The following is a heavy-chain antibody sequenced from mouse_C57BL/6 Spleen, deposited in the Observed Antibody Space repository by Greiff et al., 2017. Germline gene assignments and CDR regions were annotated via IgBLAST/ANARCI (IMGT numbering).Heavy chain of an antibody. V-gene: IGHV1-64*01. Sequence: QVQLQQPGAELVKPGASVKLSCKASGYTFTSYWMHWVKQRPGQGLEWIGMIHPNSGSTNYNEKFKSKATLTVDKSSSTAYMQLSSLTSEDSAVYYCARSRDGDEGDCFDYWGQGTLVTVSA. CDR1: GYTFTSYW. CDR3: ARSRDGDEGDCFDY. J-gene: IGHJ3*01. CDR2: IHPNSGST. D-gene: IGHD2-13*01.